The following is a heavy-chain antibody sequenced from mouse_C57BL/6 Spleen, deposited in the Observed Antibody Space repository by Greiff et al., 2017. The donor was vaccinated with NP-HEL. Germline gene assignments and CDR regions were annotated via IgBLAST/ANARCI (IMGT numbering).Heavy chain of an antibody. CDR1: GYTFTDYE. J-gene: IGHJ3*01. Sequence: QVQLQQSGAELVRPGASVTLSCKASGYTFTDYEMHWVKQTPVHGLEWIGAIDPETGGTAYNQKFKGKAILTADKSSSTAYMELRSLTSEDSAVYYCTRADGGRGAWFAYWGQGTLVTVSA. CDR2: IDPETGGT. V-gene: IGHV1-15*01. D-gene: IGHD1-1*02. CDR3: TRADGGRGAWFAY.